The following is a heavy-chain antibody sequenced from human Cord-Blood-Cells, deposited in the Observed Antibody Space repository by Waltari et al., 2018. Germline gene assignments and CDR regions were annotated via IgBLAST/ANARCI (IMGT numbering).Heavy chain of an antibody. Sequence: QVQLVQSGAEVKKPGASVKVSCKASGYTFTSSGISWVRKDPGQGLEWMGWISAYNGNTNYAQKLQGRVTMTTDTSTSTAYMELRSLRSDDTAVYYCARVQRGIVVVPAAIDYWGQGTLVTVSS. CDR1: GYTFTSSG. V-gene: IGHV1-18*01. D-gene: IGHD2-2*01. CDR2: ISAYNGNT. J-gene: IGHJ4*02. CDR3: ARVQRGIVVVPAAIDY.